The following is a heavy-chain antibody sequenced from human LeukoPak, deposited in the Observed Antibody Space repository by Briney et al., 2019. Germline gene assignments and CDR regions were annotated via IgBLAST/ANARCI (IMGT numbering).Heavy chain of an antibody. J-gene: IGHJ5*02. Sequence: GGSLRLSCAASGFTFSSYSMNWVRKAPGKGLEWVSSISSSSSYIYYADSVKGRFTISRDNSKDTLFLQLNSLTAADTAMYFCAKASVAIPQYCNSWGQGTLVTVSS. CDR3: AKASVAIPQYCNS. CDR1: GFTFSSYS. V-gene: IGHV3-21*04. CDR2: ISSSSSYI. D-gene: IGHD2-2*02.